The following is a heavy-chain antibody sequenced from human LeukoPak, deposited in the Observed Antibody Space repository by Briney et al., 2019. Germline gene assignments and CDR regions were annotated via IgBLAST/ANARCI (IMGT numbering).Heavy chain of an antibody. CDR2: ISSSSSYI. Sequence: GGSLRLSCAASGFTFRSYSMNWVRQAPGKGLEWVSSISSSSSYIYYADSVKGRFTISRDNAKNSLYLQMNSLRAEDTAVYYCARVRSGWAVDLYYFDYWGQGTLVTVSS. CDR1: GFTFRSYS. CDR3: ARVRSGWAVDLYYFDY. J-gene: IGHJ4*02. D-gene: IGHD6-19*01. V-gene: IGHV3-21*06.